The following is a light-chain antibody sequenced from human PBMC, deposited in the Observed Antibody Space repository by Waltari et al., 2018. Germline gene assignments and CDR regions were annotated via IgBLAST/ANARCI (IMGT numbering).Light chain of an antibody. J-gene: IGLJ2*01. CDR2: LSD. CDR1: SSTIGSDT. Sequence: QSVLTQPPSASGTPGQRVTISCSGGSSTIGSDTVTWYQQVPGTAPRLVIYLSDQRPSGVPDRFSGSKSGTSGSLAISGLQSEDEAYYYCAAWDDGLNGVVFGGGTKLTVL. V-gene: IGLV1-44*01. CDR3: AAWDDGLNGVV.